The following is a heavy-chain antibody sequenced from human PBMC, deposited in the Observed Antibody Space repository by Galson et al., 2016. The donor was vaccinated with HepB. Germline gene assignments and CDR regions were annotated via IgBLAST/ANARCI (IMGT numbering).Heavy chain of an antibody. Sequence: VKVSCKASGYTFTTSGISWVRQAPGQGLEWMGWISTYSGNTKYAQKFQGGLTLTTDSSTTTAYMELRSLRFDDTALYYCARDVQYRFDSWGQGTLVTVSS. CDR3: ARDVQYRFDS. V-gene: IGHV1-18*01. CDR1: GYTFTTSG. CDR2: ISTYSGNT. D-gene: IGHD2/OR15-2a*01. J-gene: IGHJ4*02.